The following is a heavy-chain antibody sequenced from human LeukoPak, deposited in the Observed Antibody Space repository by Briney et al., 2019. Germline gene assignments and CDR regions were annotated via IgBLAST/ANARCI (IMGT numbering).Heavy chain of an antibody. CDR1: GFTVSSNY. CDR2: IYSGGST. V-gene: IGHV3-53*01. CDR3: ATWGYDSSQWAIDAFDI. Sequence: PGGSLRLSCAASGFTVSSNYMSWVRQAPGKGLEWVSVIYSGGSTYYADSVKGRFTISRDNSKNTLYLQMNSLRAEDTAVYYCATWGYDSSQWAIDAFDIWGQGTMVTVSS. D-gene: IGHD3-22*01. J-gene: IGHJ3*02.